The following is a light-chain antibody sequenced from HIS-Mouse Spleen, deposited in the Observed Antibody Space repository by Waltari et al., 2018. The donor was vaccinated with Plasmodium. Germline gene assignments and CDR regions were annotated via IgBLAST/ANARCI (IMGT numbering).Light chain of an antibody. V-gene: IGKV2-28*01. J-gene: IGKJ2*01. CDR2: LGS. CDR3: MQALQTPRYT. CDR1: PSLLHSNGYNY. Sequence: TVITQSPLSLPVTPGDPASISCRSSPSLLHSNGYNYLDWYLQKPGQSPQLLIYLGSNRASGVPDRFSGSGSGTDFTLKISRVEAEDVGVYYCMQALQTPRYTFGQGTKLEIK.